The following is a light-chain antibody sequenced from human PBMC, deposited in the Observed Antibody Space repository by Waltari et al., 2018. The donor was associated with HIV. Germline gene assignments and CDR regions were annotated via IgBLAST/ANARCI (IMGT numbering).Light chain of an antibody. CDR2: EVS. J-gene: IGLJ3*02. Sequence: QSALTQPASVSGSPGQSLSISCTGTSSAVGDYYVSWYQHHPGKAPKVIIYEVSNRFSGAKSGNTASLTISGLLPEDEADYFCSSYISSATPEFGGGTRLTVL. V-gene: IGLV2-14*01. CDR1: SSAVGDYY. CDR3: SSYISSATPE.